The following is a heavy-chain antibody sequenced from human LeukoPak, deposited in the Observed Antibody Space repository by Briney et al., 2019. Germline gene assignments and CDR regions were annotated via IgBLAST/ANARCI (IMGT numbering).Heavy chain of an antibody. CDR3: ARVQWELYYFDY. CDR2: IYSGGST. V-gene: IGHV3-53*01. J-gene: IGHJ4*02. Sequence: GGSLRLSCAASGFTVSSNYMSWVRQAPGKGLEWVSVIYSGGSTYYADSVKGRFTISRDNSKNTLYLQMNSLRAEDTAVYYCARVQWELYYFDYWGQGTLVTVSS. D-gene: IGHD1-26*01. CDR1: GFTVSSNY.